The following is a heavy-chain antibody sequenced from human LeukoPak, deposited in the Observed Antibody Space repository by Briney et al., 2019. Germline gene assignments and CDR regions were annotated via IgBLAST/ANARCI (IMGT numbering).Heavy chain of an antibody. J-gene: IGHJ4*02. V-gene: IGHV3-49*04. Sequence: GGSLRLSCTASGVTFGDYAMSWVRQAPGKGLEWVGFIRSKAYGGTAEYAASVRGRFTISRDASKSIAYLQMDSLKTADTAVYSCTRDRHHNNYDSRRPDYWGQGDLVTVSS. CDR2: IRSKAYGGTA. D-gene: IGHD3-22*01. CDR3: TRDRHHNNYDSRRPDY. CDR1: GVTFGDYA.